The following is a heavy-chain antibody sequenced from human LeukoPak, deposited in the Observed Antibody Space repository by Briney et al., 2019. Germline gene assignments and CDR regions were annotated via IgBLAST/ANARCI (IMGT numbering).Heavy chain of an antibody. CDR1: GFTFSSYA. V-gene: IGHV3-30-3*01. CDR2: ISYDGSNK. CDR3: AKDIALKYCSGGSCLLYYYGMDV. Sequence: GGSLRLSCAASGFTFSSYAMHWVRQAPGKGLEWVAVISYDGSNKYYADSVKGRFTISRDNAKNSLYLQMNSLRAEDTALYYCAKDIALKYCSGGSCLLYYYGMDVWGQRTTVTFSS. J-gene: IGHJ6*02. D-gene: IGHD2-15*01.